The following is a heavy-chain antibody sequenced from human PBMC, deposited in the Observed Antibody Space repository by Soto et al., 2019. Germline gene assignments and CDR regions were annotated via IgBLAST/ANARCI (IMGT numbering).Heavy chain of an antibody. CDR1: GESFSGYI. D-gene: IGHD6-19*01. Sequence: SETLSLTCAVYGESFSGYIWTWIRQAPGKGLQWIGQINHSGSATYNPSLKSRVTISVHTSNSQFSLELSSVTAADTAVYYCARGLITGSHYSGGWYYFDSWGQGTQVTVSS. V-gene: IGHV4-34*01. CDR3: ARGLITGSHYSGGWYYFDS. J-gene: IGHJ4*02. CDR2: INHSGSA.